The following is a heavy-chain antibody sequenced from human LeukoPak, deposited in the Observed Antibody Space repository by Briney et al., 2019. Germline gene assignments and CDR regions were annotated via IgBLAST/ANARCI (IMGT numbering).Heavy chain of an antibody. CDR2: IYSGGST. J-gene: IGHJ3*02. V-gene: IGHV3-53*04. Sequence: GGSLRLSCAASGFTVSSNYMSWVRQAPVKGLEWVSVIYSGGSTYYADSVKGRFTFSRHNSKNTLYLQMNSLRPEDTAVYYCARGSVLDAFDIWGQGTMVTVSS. CDR1: GFTVSSNY. CDR3: ARGSVLDAFDI.